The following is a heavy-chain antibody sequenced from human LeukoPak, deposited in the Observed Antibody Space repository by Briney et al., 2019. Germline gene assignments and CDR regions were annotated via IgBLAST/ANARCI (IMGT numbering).Heavy chain of an antibody. V-gene: IGHV3-21*04. CDR1: GFTFSSYS. J-gene: IGHJ4*02. CDR2: ISSSSSYI. Sequence: GGSLRLSCAASGFTFSSYSMNWVRQAPGKGLEWVSSISSSSSYIYYPDSVKGRFTISRDNSKNTVYLQMNSLRAEDTALYYCAKGRYDTDYWGQGTLVIVSS. D-gene: IGHD1-1*01. CDR3: AKGRYDTDY.